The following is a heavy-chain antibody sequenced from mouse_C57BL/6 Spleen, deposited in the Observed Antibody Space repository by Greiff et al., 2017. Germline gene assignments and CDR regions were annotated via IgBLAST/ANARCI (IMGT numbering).Heavy chain of an antibody. V-gene: IGHV5-4*03. Sequence: DVKLVESGGGLVKPGGSLKLSCAASGFTFSSYAMSWVRQTPEQRLEWVATISDGGSYTYYPDNVKGRFTISRDNAKNNLYLQMSHLKSEDTAMYYCARGHYGSSYGFDYWGQGTTLTVSS. D-gene: IGHD1-1*01. CDR2: ISDGGSYT. CDR3: ARGHYGSSYGFDY. J-gene: IGHJ2*01. CDR1: GFTFSSYA.